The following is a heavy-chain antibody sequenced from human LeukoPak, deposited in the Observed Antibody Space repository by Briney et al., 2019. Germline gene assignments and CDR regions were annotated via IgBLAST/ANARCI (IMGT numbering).Heavy chain of an antibody. J-gene: IGHJ4*02. V-gene: IGHV3-30*02. Sequence: GGSLRLSCAASGFTFSSYGIHWVRQAPGKGLEWVASIRYDGSNKYYADSVKGRFTISRDNSKNTLYLQMNSLRAEDTAVYYCAKDFFALCSTSCYPLGYWGQGTLVTVSS. CDR3: AKDFFALCSTSCYPLGY. D-gene: IGHD2-2*01. CDR1: GFTFSSYG. CDR2: IRYDGSNK.